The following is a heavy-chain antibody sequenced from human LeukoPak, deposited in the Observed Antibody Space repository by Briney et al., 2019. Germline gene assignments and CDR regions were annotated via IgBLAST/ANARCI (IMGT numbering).Heavy chain of an antibody. CDR2: IYTSGST. D-gene: IGHD6-25*01. Sequence: SETLSLTCTVSGGSISSYYWSWIRQPAGKGLEWIGRIYTSGSTNYNPSLKSRVSMSVDTSKNQFSLKLSSVTAADTAVYYCARDRSYSSAVVFDPWGQGTLVTVSS. J-gene: IGHJ5*02. CDR1: GGSISSYY. V-gene: IGHV4-4*07. CDR3: ARDRSYSSAVVFDP.